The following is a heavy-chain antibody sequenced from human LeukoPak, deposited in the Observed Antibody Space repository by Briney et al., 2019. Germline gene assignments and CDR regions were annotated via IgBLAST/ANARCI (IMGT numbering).Heavy chain of an antibody. CDR3: ARDLDYGEKSEDY. V-gene: IGHV1-46*01. CDR2: INLSGGST. D-gene: IGHD4/OR15-4a*01. CDR1: GFTFINYY. Sequence: GASVKVSCKASGFTFINYYMHWVRQAPGQGLEWLGIINLSGGSTHYPQKFQDRVTMTRDTSTSTGYMELSSLRSEDTAVYYCARDLDYGEKSEDYWGQGTLVTVSS. J-gene: IGHJ4*02.